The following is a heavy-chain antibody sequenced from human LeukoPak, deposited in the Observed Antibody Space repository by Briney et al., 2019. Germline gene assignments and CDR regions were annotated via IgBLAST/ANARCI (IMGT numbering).Heavy chain of an antibody. CDR1: GYTFTSYE. J-gene: IGHJ4*02. V-gene: IGHV1-8*01. CDR2: INTNSGGT. D-gene: IGHD3-16*01. Sequence: GASVKVSCKASGYTFTSYEINWVGQAGGQGLEWMGWINTNSGGTGYVEKFQVRVTMTMYTSITTAYMELSSLRSEDTAVYYCTRSGFGGGVHFDYWGQGTPVTVSS. CDR3: TRSGFGGGVHFDY.